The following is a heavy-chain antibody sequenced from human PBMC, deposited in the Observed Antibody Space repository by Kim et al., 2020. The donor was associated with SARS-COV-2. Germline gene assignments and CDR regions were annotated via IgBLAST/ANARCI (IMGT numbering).Heavy chain of an antibody. CDR3: ARPWFRELFSGYYYNDV. V-gene: IGHV1-69*13. D-gene: IGHD3-10*01. J-gene: IGHJ6*03. CDR1: GDTFSSYA. Sequence: SVKVSCKASGDTFSSYAISWVRQAPGQGLEWMGGINTIFGTANYAQTFQGRVTFTVDASTSTAYMQLSSLRSEDTAVYYCARPWFRELFSGYYYNDVWG. CDR2: INTIFGTA.